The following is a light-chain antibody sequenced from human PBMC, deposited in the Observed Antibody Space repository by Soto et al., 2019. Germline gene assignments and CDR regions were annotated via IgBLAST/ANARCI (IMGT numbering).Light chain of an antibody. CDR3: QQRVRGPWA. Sequence: EIVLTQSPATLSLSPGDGATLSCRASQSVATYLVWYQQKPGQSPRLLIYETYERASGVPARFSGSGSGTDCPLTISSLDPEDFASYYCQQRVRGPWAFGQGTRVEF. CDR1: QSVATY. CDR2: ETY. J-gene: IGKJ1*01. V-gene: IGKV3-11*01.